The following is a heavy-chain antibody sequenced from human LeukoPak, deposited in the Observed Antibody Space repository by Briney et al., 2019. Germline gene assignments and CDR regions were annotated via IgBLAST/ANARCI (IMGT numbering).Heavy chain of an antibody. CDR1: GGSISSYY. CDR2: IYYSGST. D-gene: IGHD6-6*01. Sequence: SQTLSLTCTVSGGSISSYYWSWIRQPPGKGLEWIGYIYYSGSTNYNPSLKSRGTISVDTSKNQFSLKLSSVTAADTAVYYCARSEPYSSSSVISPHFDYWGQGTLVTVSS. V-gene: IGHV4-59*08. CDR3: ARSEPYSSSSVISPHFDY. J-gene: IGHJ4*02.